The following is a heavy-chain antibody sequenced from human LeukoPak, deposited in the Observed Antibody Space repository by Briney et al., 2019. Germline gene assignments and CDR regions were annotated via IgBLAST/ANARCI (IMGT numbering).Heavy chain of an antibody. CDR1: GFRFISYW. CDR3: ARQPDYGDYVDWYFDL. J-gene: IGHJ2*01. Sequence: GGSLRLSCAASGFRFISYWMTWVRQAPGKGLEWVANIKQDGSEKYYVDSVKGRFTISRDNAKDSVYLRMNSLRAEDTAVYCCARQPDYGDYVDWYFDLWGRGTLVTVSS. D-gene: IGHD4-17*01. CDR2: IKQDGSEK. V-gene: IGHV3-7*03.